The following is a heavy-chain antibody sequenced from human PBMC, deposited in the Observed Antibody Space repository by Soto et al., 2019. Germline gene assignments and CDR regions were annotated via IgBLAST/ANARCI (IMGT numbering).Heavy chain of an antibody. J-gene: IGHJ4*02. D-gene: IGHD6-19*01. V-gene: IGHV3-21*01. CDR2: ISSSSSYI. CDR1: GFTFSSYA. CDR3: ARGSAEAGTAAIDH. Sequence: PGGSLRLSCAASGFTFSSYAMHWVRQAPGKGLEWVSSISSSSSYIYYADSVKGRFTISRDNAKNSLYLQMNSLRAEDTAVYYCARGSAEAGTAAIDHWGQGTLVTVSS.